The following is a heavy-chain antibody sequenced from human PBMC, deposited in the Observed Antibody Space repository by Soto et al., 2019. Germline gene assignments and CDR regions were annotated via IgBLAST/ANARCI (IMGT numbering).Heavy chain of an antibody. CDR1: GDVFSTDT. V-gene: IGHV1-69*09. CDR2: IIPFLDLS. D-gene: IGHD3-16*01. CDR3: ATLGAQNDH. Sequence: QVVLLQSGADVKEPGSSVNISCKTFGDVFSTDTINWVRQAPGQGLLWMGSIIPFLDLSNIEPTFMDRLSITADESTGTAFLKLRDLTRDVSAIAFCATLGAQNDHWGHGTRITVSS. J-gene: IGHJ5*02.